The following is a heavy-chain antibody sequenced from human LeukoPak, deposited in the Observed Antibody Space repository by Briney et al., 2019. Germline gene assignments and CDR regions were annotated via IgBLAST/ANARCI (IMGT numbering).Heavy chain of an antibody. CDR3: ATIKVRANNYDTDGFEY. CDR2: IKQDGNEK. J-gene: IGHJ4*02. V-gene: IGHV3-7*05. Sequence: PGGSLRLSCAASGFTLSSFWMSWVRQAPGKGLEWVANIKQDGNEKYYAGSVKGRFTISRDNAKNSLYLQMNSLRAEDTAVYYCATIKVRANNYDTDGFEYWGQGTLVTVSS. CDR1: GFTLSSFW. D-gene: IGHD3-10*01.